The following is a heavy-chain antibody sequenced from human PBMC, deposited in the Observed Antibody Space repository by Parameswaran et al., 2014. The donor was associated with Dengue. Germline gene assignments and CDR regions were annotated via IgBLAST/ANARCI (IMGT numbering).Heavy chain of an antibody. J-gene: IGHJ4*02. CDR3: ARGGQWELTPSRMDY. D-gene: IGHD1-26*01. CDR2: IRFDGNIK. V-gene: IGHV3-30*02. Sequence: QAGESLKISCAASGFTFSTCGMHWVRQAPGKGLEWVAYIRFDGNIKYYADSVKGRFSISRDNSKNTLFIQMNSLRPEDTAIYYCARGGQWELTPSRMDYWGRGTLVTVSS. CDR1: GFTFSTCG.